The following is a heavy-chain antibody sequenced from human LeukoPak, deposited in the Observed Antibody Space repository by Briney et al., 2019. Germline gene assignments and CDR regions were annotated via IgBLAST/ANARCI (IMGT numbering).Heavy chain of an antibody. D-gene: IGHD5-24*01. Sequence: ASVKVSCKASGYTFTNYAMNWVRQAPGQGLEWMGGIIPIFGTANYAQKFQGRVTITADESTSTAYMELSSLRSEDTAVYYCARDGYDGYNLDYWGQGTLVTVSS. CDR1: GYTFTNYA. CDR3: ARDGYDGYNLDY. J-gene: IGHJ4*02. V-gene: IGHV1-69*13. CDR2: IIPIFGTA.